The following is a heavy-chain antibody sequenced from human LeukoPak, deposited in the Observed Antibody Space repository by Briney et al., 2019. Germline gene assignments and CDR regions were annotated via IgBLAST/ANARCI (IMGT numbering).Heavy chain of an antibody. Sequence: GGSLRLSCAASGFTFSSYAMNWVRQPPGKGLVWVSPISGSGNTYYADSVRGRLTISSDNSKNTLYLQMNSLRVDDTAIYYCAKAGCSGGSCYFDPWGQGTLVTVSS. J-gene: IGHJ5*02. CDR2: ISGSGNT. CDR3: AKAGCSGGSCYFDP. D-gene: IGHD2-15*01. CDR1: GFTFSSYA. V-gene: IGHV3-23*01.